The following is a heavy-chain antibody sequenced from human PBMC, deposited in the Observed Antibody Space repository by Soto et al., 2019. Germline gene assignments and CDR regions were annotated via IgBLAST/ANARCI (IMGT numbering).Heavy chain of an antibody. V-gene: IGHV3-30*18. CDR2: ISYDGSNK. CDR3: AKTLLLRYFDWLSSFDY. Sequence: QVQLVESGGGVVQPGRSLRLSCAASGFTFSSYGMHWVRQAPGKGLEWVAVISYDGSNKYYADSVKGRFTISRDNSKNTLYLQMNSLRAEDTAVYYCAKTLLLRYFDWLSSFDYWGQGTLVTVSS. CDR1: GFTFSSYG. J-gene: IGHJ4*02. D-gene: IGHD3-9*01.